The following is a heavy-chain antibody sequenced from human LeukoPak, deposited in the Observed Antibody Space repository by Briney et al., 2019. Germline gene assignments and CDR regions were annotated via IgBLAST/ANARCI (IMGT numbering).Heavy chain of an antibody. CDR3: ARSRGWFDP. Sequence: SETLSLTCTVSGGSISSYYWSWIRQPPGKGLEWIGYIYYSGSTNYNPSLKSRVTISVDTSKNQFSLQLSSVTAADTAVYYCARSRGWFDPWGQGTLVTVSS. V-gene: IGHV4-59*01. CDR1: GGSISSYY. CDR2: IYYSGST. J-gene: IGHJ5*02. D-gene: IGHD3-10*01.